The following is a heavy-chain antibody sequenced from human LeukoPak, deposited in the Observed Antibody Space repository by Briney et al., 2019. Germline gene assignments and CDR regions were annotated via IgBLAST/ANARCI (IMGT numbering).Heavy chain of an antibody. CDR3: ARVSGVVIEREGAFDI. CDR1: GGTFSSYA. D-gene: IGHD2-21*01. CDR2: IIPIFGTA. Sequence: SVKVSCKAPGGTFSSYAISWVRQAPGQGLEWMGGIIPIFGTANYAQTFQGSVTITTDETTSTAYIELRSLRAQRTRLYIFARVSGVVIEREGAFDIWGQGTMVTVSS. V-gene: IGHV1-69*05. J-gene: IGHJ3*02.